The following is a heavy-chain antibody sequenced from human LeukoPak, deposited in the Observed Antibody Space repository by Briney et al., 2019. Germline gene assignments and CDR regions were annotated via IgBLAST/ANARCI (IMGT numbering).Heavy chain of an antibody. CDR1: GFTFSSDW. J-gene: IGHJ5*02. Sequence: GGSLRLSCAASGFTFSSDWMHWVRQAPRKGLVWVSRIRGDGNDATYADSVKGRFTVSRDNARSTLFLQMNRLTADDTAVYYCSRDRVLGSGSLDAWGQGTLVSVSS. V-gene: IGHV3-74*01. D-gene: IGHD3-10*01. CDR2: IRGDGNDA. CDR3: SRDRVLGSGSLDA.